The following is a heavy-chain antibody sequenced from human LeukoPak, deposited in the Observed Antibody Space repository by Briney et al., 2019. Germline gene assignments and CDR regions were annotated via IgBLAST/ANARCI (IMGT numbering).Heavy chain of an antibody. CDR1: GGSFSGYC. J-gene: IGHJ5*02. CDR3: ARRRGITMVRGVTGWFDP. CDR2: INHSGST. V-gene: IGHV4-34*01. D-gene: IGHD3-10*01. Sequence: PAETLSLTCAVSGGSFSGYCWSCIRQPPGKGLEWIGEINHSGSTNYNPSLKRRVTISVDTSKNQFSLKLSSVTAADTAVYYCARRRGITMVRGVTGWFDPWGQGTLVTVSS.